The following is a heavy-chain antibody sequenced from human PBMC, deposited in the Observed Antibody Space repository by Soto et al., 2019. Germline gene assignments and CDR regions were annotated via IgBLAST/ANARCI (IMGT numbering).Heavy chain of an antibody. CDR3: ARTIVVVVAATRYLAWFDP. V-gene: IGHV4-39*01. CDR1: GGSISSSSYY. D-gene: IGHD2-15*01. J-gene: IGHJ5*02. Sequence: QLQLQESGPGLVKPSETLSLTCTVSGGSISSSSYYWGWIRQPPGKGLEWIGSIYYSGSTYYNPSLTGLVTISVDTSTNQFSRKLSSVTAADTAVYYCARTIVVVVAATRYLAWFDPWGQGTLVTVSS. CDR2: IYYSGST.